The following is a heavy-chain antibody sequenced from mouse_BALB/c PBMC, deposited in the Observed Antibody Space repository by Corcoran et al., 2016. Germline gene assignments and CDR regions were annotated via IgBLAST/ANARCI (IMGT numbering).Heavy chain of an antibody. CDR1: GYTFTNYG. D-gene: IGHD1-1*01. Sequence: QIQLVQSGPELKKPGETVKISCKASGYTFTNYGMNWVKQAPGKGLKWMGWINTYTGEPTYADDFKGRFAFSLETSASTAYLQINNLKNEDMATYVCARSTVVARGFAYWGQGTLVTVSA. J-gene: IGHJ3*01. CDR3: ARSTVVARGFAY. CDR2: INTYTGEP. V-gene: IGHV9-1*02.